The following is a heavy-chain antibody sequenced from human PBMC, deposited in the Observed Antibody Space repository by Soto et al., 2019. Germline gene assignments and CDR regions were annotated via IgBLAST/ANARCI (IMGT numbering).Heavy chain of an antibody. V-gene: IGHV3-9*01. D-gene: IGHD3-10*01. CDR2: ISWNSINI. J-gene: IGHJ4*02. Sequence: EVQLVEFGGGLEQPGRSLRLSCAASGFTFDDYAMHWVRQTPGKGPEWVSGISWNSINIDYADSVKGRFTISGDNAKNFLYLQMNSLRAEDTALYYCAASRSYCLDYWGQGTLVTVSS. CDR3: AASRSYCLDY. CDR1: GFTFDDYA.